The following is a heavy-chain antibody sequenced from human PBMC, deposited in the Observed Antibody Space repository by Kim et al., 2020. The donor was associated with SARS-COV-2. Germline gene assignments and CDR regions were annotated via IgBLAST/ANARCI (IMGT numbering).Heavy chain of an antibody. D-gene: IGHD6-13*01. J-gene: IGHJ4*02. CDR2: INPSGGST. Sequence: ASVKVSCKASGYTFTSYYMHWVRQAPGQGLEWMGIINPSGGSTNYAQKFQGRVTMTRDTSTSTVYIEASSLRYDETAVYSCVSGASYSSSCDSECDYWGQ. CDR1: GYTFTSYY. V-gene: IGHV1-46*01. CDR3: VSGASYSSSCDSECDY.